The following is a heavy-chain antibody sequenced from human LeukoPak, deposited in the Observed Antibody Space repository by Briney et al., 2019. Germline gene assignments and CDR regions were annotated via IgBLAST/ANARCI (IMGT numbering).Heavy chain of an antibody. Sequence: GGSLSLSCAASGFTFSSYAMSWVRQAPGKGLEWVSAISGSGGSTYYADSVKGRFTISRDNSKNTLYLQMNRLRAEDTAVYYCAKDDCSGGSCYFFWGQGTLVTVSS. J-gene: IGHJ4*02. D-gene: IGHD2-15*01. CDR2: ISGSGGST. CDR1: GFTFSSYA. CDR3: AKDDCSGGSCYFF. V-gene: IGHV3-23*01.